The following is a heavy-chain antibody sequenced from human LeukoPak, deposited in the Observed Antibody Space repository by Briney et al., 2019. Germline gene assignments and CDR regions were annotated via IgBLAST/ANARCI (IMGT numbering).Heavy chain of an antibody. Sequence: SETLPLTCTVSGGSFSSHYWSWIRQPPGKGLEWIGDIYYSGSTNYNPSLKSRVTISVDTSKNQFSLKLSSVTAADTAVYYCARHPGPIRLSPYSYYSTAVWGKGTTVTVSS. CDR3: ARHPGPIRLSPYSYYSTAV. CDR1: GGSFSSHY. V-gene: IGHV4-59*08. CDR2: IYYSGST. D-gene: IGHD2/OR15-2a*01. J-gene: IGHJ6*03.